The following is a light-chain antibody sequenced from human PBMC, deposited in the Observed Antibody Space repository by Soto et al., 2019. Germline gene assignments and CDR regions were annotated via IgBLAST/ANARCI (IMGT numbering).Light chain of an antibody. V-gene: IGLV2-14*01. CDR1: SSDVGGYNY. Sequence: QAARTQPASVSESPGQSITISCTGTSSDVGGYNYVSWYQQHPVKAPKLMIYEVSNRPSGVSNRFSGSKSGNTASLTISGLQAEDEADYYCSSYTSSSTLYVFGTGTKVTVL. CDR2: EVS. J-gene: IGLJ1*01. CDR3: SSYTSSSTLYV.